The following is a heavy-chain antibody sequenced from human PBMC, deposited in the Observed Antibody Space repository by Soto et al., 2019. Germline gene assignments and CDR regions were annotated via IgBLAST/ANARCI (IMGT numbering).Heavy chain of an antibody. D-gene: IGHD6-19*01. V-gene: IGHV4-59*05. CDR2: IYYSGST. J-gene: IGHJ4*02. CDR3: ARLVPPGIAVAGPFDY. CDR1: GGSISSYY. Sequence: SETLSLTCTVSGGSISSYYWSWIRQPPGKGLEWIGSIYYSGSTYYNPSLKSRVTISVDTSKNQFSLKLSSVTAADTAVYYCARLVPPGIAVAGPFDYWGQGTLVTVSS.